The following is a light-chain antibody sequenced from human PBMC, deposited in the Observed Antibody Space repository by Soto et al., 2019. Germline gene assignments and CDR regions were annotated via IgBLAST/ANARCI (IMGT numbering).Light chain of an antibody. Sequence: EIVLTQSPATLSLSPGERATLSCRASQSVSSYLAWYQQKPGQAPRLLIYDASNRATGIPARFSGSGSGTDFTLTISSLEPEDFAVYYCHQRSNWPPSCGPGTKVDIK. J-gene: IGKJ3*01. CDR1: QSVSSY. V-gene: IGKV3-11*01. CDR2: DAS. CDR3: HQRSNWPPS.